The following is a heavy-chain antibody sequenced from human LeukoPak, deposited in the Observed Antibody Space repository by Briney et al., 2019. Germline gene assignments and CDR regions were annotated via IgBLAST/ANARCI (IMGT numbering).Heavy chain of an antibody. CDR3: ARDSGDWSVNY. CDR2: IKPIDDTT. J-gene: IGHJ4*02. D-gene: IGHD2-21*02. V-gene: IGHV1-46*01. CDR1: GYPFTSYH. Sequence: GASVKVSYKTSGYPFTSYHMYWVRQAPGQGLEWMGIIKPIDDTTSFTQKFQGRLTMTRDTSTSTVFMELTSLRSEDTALYYCARDSGDWSVNYWGQGTLVTVSS.